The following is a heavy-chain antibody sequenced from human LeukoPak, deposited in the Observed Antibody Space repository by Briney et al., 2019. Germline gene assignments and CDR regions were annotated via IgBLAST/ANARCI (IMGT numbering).Heavy chain of an antibody. V-gene: IGHV1-58*02. Sequence: SVKVSCKASGFTFTSSAMQWVRQARGQRLEWIGWIVVGSGNTNYAQKFQGRVTITADKSTSTAYMELSSLRSEDTAVYYCARGPQKAAANDYWGQGTLVTVSS. D-gene: IGHD6-13*01. CDR3: ARGPQKAAANDY. CDR2: IVVGSGNT. CDR1: GFTFTSSA. J-gene: IGHJ4*02.